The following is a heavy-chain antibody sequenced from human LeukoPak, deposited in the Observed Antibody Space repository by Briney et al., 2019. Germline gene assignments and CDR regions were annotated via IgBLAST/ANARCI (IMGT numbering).Heavy chain of an antibody. CDR2: VYYSGST. V-gene: IGHV4-59*01. CDR1: GGSFSGYY. D-gene: IGHD6-13*01. Sequence: PSETLSLTCAVYGGSFSGYYWSWIREPPGKGLEWIGYVYYSGSTNYNPSLKSRVTISVDTSKNQFSLKLSSMTAADTAVYYCARGGSSQQLVRFDYWGQGALVTVSS. CDR3: ARGGSSQQLVRFDY. J-gene: IGHJ4*02.